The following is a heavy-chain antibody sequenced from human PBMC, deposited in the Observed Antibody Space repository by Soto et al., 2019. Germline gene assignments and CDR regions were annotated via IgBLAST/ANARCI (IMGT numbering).Heavy chain of an antibody. J-gene: IGHJ4*02. V-gene: IGHV4-30-4*01. D-gene: IGHD1-26*01. CDR2: IDYSVNS. Sequence: PSETLSLTCTVSGGSTSSDNYCSWIRHPPRKGLEWVGHIDYSVNSDYNPSRESLLAISIDTSNNQFSLKVRAVTAADAAVYFCARQGGESSDGIYYFDSWGQGSLVTVSS. CDR1: GGSTSSDNY. CDR3: ARQGGESSDGIYYFDS.